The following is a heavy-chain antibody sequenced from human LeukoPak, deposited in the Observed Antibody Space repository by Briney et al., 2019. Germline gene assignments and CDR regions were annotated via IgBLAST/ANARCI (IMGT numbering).Heavy chain of an antibody. CDR2: ISWNSGSI. D-gene: IGHD2-2*01. V-gene: IGHV3-9*01. CDR3: AKDRGVSRGWFDP. Sequence: GGSLRLSCAASGFTFDDYAMHWVRQAPGKGLEWVSGISWNSGSIAYADSVKGRFTISRDNAKNSLYLQMNSLRPEDTALYYCAKDRGVSRGWFDPWGQGTLVTVSS. CDR1: GFTFDDYA. J-gene: IGHJ5*02.